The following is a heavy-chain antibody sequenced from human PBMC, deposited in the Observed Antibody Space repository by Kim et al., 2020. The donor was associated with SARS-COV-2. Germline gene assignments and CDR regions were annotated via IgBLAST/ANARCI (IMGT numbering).Heavy chain of an antibody. CDR1: GGSISSSSYY. CDR2: IYYSGST. Sequence: SETLSLTCTVSGGSISSSSYYWGWIRQPPGKGLEWIGSIYYSGSTYYNPSLKSRVTISVDTSKNQFSLKLSSVTAADTAVYYCARHTPDYWYFDLWGRGTLVTVSS. CDR3: ARHTPDYWYFDL. V-gene: IGHV4-39*01. J-gene: IGHJ2*01.